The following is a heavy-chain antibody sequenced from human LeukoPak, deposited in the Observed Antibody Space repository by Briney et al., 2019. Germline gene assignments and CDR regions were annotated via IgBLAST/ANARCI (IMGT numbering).Heavy chain of an antibody. CDR2: INPNSGDT. V-gene: IGHV1-2*02. CDR1: GYTFTGYY. CDR3: AREQDIGMVSALDY. Sequence: ASVRVSCKPSGYTFTGYYMHWVRQAPGLGLEWMGWINPNSGDTNYAQKFQGRVTMTRDTSISTGYMELSRLRSDDTAVYYCAREQDIGMVSALDYWGQGTLVTVSS. D-gene: IGHD5-18*01. J-gene: IGHJ4*02.